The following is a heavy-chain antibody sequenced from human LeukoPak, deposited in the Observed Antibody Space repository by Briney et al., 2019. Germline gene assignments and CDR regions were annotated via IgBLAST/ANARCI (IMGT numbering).Heavy chain of an antibody. CDR3: ARKNDFDI. Sequence: PSETLSLTCTDSGGSITSDHWNWIRQPPGKGLEWIGCIYYSGSTYYNPSLKSRVTISVDMSKNQFSLRLTSVTAADTAVYYCARKNDFDIWGQGTLVTVSS. CDR2: IYYSGST. D-gene: IGHD2/OR15-2a*01. CDR1: GGSITSDH. V-gene: IGHV4-59*01. J-gene: IGHJ3*02.